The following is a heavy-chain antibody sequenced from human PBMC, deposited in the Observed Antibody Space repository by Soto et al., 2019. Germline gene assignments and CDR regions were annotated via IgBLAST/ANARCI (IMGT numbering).Heavy chain of an antibody. J-gene: IGHJ4*02. CDR1: GFTFSGHT. CDR2: VSSSSSYI. Sequence: EVQLVESGGGLVKPGGSLRLSCAASGFTFSGHTINWLRQAPGKGLEWVSSVSSSSSYICYADSVKGRFSVSRDNAEKSLYLQMNGVRAEDTAMYYCARCMGFDGSGYAFFDSWGQGTLVTVSS. D-gene: IGHD3-10*01. V-gene: IGHV3-21*01. CDR3: ARCMGFDGSGYAFFDS.